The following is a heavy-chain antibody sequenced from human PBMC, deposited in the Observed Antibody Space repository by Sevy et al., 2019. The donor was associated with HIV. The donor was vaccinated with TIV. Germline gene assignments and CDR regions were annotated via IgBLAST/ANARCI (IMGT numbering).Heavy chain of an antibody. CDR1: GFTFSSYW. V-gene: IGHV3-74*01. Sequence: GGSLRLSCAASGFTFSSYWMHWVRRAPGKGLVWVSRINSDGTSTSYADSVKGRFTISRDNAKNTLYLKMNSLRTEDTAVYYWARGVAATGPFEYWGQGTLVTVSS. D-gene: IGHD6-13*01. CDR2: INSDGTST. J-gene: IGHJ4*02. CDR3: ARGVAATGPFEY.